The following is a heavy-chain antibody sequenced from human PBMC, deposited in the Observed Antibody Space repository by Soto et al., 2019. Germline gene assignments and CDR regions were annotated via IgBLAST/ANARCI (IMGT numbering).Heavy chain of an antibody. V-gene: IGHV1-18*01. J-gene: IGHJ4*01. CDR1: GYAFTTYG. Sequence: QVHLVQSGAEVKKPGASVKVSCKGSGYAFTTYGITWVLQAPGQGLEWMGWISAHNGNTNYAQKLQGRVTVTRDTSTSTAYMELRSLRSDDTAVYYCARGRYGDYSGHGALVTVSS. D-gene: IGHD1-1*01. CDR3: ARGRYGDY. CDR2: ISAHNGNT.